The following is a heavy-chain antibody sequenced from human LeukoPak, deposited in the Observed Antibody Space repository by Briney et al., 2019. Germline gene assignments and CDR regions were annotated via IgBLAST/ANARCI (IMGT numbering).Heavy chain of an antibody. CDR1: GVSISSGSYY. V-gene: IGHV4-61*02. J-gene: IGHJ4*02. Sequence: PSETLSLTCTVSGVSISSGSYYWSWLRQAARKGLELNGRIYTSGTTNYIPSLKSRVSISIDTSKNQFSLKLSSVTAADTAVDYCARGTLRALRLGEFDYWGQGTLVTVSS. CDR2: IYTSGTT. D-gene: IGHD3-16*01. CDR3: ARGTLRALRLGEFDY.